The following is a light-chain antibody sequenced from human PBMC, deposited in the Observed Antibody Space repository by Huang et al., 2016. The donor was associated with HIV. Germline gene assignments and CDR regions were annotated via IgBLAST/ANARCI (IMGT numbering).Light chain of an antibody. CDR1: QTVDMY. Sequence: DIQMTQSPSSLSASIGDRVTMSCRASQTVDMYLNWYQQKPGIAPKLLIYAASNLQSDVPSRFSGTGSGTNFTLTISSLQPEDFVIYFCQQTYNVPRTFGQGTALEIK. V-gene: IGKV1-39*01. CDR2: AAS. CDR3: QQTYNVPRT. J-gene: IGKJ2*01.